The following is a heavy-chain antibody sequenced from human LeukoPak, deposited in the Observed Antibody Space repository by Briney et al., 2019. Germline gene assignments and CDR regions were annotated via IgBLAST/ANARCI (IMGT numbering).Heavy chain of an antibody. V-gene: IGHV4-4*07. D-gene: IGHD2-21*02. CDR3: ARGAYCGGDCPGRIDY. CDR2: IYSSRS. J-gene: IGHJ4*02. Sequence: SETLSLTCTVSGASISSYYWSWIRQPAGKGLEWIGRIYSSRSIYNPSLKSRVTMSVDTSKNQFSLKLSSVTAADTAVYYCARGAYCGGDCPGRIDYWGQGTLVTVSS. CDR1: GASISSYY.